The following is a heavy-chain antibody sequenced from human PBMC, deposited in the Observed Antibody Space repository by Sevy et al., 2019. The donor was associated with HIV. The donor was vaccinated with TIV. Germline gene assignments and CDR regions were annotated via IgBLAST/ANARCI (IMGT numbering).Heavy chain of an antibody. J-gene: IGHJ3*02. D-gene: IGHD6-19*01. V-gene: IGHV3-21*01. CDR2: ISSSSSYI. Sequence: GGYLRLSCAASGFTFSSYSMNWVRQAPGKGLEWVSSISSSSSYIYYADSVKGRFTISRDNAKNSLYLQMNSLRAEDTAVYYCARDTLGPSRWLVYDAFDIWGQGTMVTVSS. CDR3: ARDTLGPSRWLVYDAFDI. CDR1: GFTFSSYS.